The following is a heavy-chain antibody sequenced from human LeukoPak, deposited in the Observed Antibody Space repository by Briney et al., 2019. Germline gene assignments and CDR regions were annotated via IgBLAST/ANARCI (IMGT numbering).Heavy chain of an antibody. Sequence: ASVKVSCKASGYTFTVHYIHWVRQAPGQGLEWLGRISPNSGVPNYAQKFQSRVTITRDTSVNTVYMELNGLKSDDTGAYYCAREVGYSTSWYGRFDPWGQGTVVTVSS. CDR2: ISPNSGVP. J-gene: IGHJ5*02. D-gene: IGHD6-13*01. CDR1: GYTFTVHY. CDR3: AREVGYSTSWYGRFDP. V-gene: IGHV1-2*05.